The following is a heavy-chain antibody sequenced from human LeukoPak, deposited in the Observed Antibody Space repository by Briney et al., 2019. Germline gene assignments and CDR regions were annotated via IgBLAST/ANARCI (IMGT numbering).Heavy chain of an antibody. J-gene: IGHJ5*02. D-gene: IGHD5-12*01. CDR3: ARLGGYDYVGWFDP. V-gene: IGHV4-59*12. CDR2: IYYSGST. CDR1: GGSISSYY. Sequence: TSETLFLTCTVSGGSISSYYWSWIRQPPGKGLEWIGYIYYSGSTNYNPSLKSRVTISVDTSRNQFSLKLSSVTAADTAVYYCARLGGYDYVGWFDPWGQGTLVTV.